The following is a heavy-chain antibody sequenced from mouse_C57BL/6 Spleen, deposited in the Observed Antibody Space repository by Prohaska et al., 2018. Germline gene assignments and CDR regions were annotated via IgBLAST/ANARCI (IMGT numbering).Heavy chain of an antibody. J-gene: IGHJ1*03. D-gene: IGHD1-1*01. CDR3: ARRDLYGSSLYWYFDV. CDR2: IYPGDGDT. V-gene: IGHV1-80*01. Sequence: QSTWGGLEWIGQIYPGDGDTNYNGKFKGKATLTADKSSSTAYMQLSSLTSEDSAVYFCARRDLYGSSLYWYFDVWGTGTTVTVSS.